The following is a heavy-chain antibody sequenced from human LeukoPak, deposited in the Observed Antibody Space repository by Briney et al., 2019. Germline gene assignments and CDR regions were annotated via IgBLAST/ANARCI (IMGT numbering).Heavy chain of an antibody. V-gene: IGHV1-2*02. J-gene: IGHJ4*02. Sequence: ASVKVSCKASGYTFTNYDIDWVRQATGQGLQWMGWINPNSGGTNYAQRFQGRVTMTRDTSISTAYMELSRLRSDDTAVYYCARGGVDDFWSGTTHWGQGTLVTVSS. D-gene: IGHD3-3*01. CDR1: GYTFTNYD. CDR2: INPNSGGT. CDR3: ARGGVDDFWSGTTH.